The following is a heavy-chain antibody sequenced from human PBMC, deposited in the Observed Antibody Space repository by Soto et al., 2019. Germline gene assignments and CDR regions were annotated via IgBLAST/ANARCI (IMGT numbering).Heavy chain of an antibody. CDR3: AKDMGPMGYYYYGMDV. D-gene: IGHD2-8*01. J-gene: IGHJ6*02. Sequence: LRLSCAASGFTFDDYAMHWVRQAPGKGLEWVSLISWDGGSTYYADSVKGRFTISRDNSKNSLYLQMNSLRAEDTALHYCAKDMGPMGYYYYGMDVWGQGTTVTVSS. V-gene: IGHV3-43D*04. CDR1: GFTFDDYA. CDR2: ISWDGGST.